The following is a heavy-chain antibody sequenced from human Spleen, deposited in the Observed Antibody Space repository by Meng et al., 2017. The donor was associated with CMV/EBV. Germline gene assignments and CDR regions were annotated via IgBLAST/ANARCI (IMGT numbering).Heavy chain of an antibody. CDR2: INHSGST. J-gene: IGHJ4*02. D-gene: IGHD6-6*01. CDR1: GGSISSSSYY. Sequence: SETLSLTCTVSGGSISSSSYYWSWIRQPPGKGLEWIGEINHSGSTNYNPSLKSRVTISVDTSKNQFSLKLSSVTAADTAVYYCARGKAARFDYWGQGTLVTVSS. V-gene: IGHV4-39*07. CDR3: ARGKAARFDY.